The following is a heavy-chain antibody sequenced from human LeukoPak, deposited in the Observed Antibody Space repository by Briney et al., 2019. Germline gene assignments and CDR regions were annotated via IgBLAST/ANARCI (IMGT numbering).Heavy chain of an antibody. Sequence: GGSLRLSCTSSGFNFNEHGMHWVRQAPGKGLEWVAFLRRDGSNIHYADSVKGRFTISRDNSKKTVFLQMNSLRAADTAVYYCSKFSYGDYGKWGQGTLVTVSS. CDR1: GFNFNEHG. J-gene: IGHJ4*02. D-gene: IGHD4-17*01. CDR3: SKFSYGDYGK. CDR2: LRRDGSNI. V-gene: IGHV3-30*02.